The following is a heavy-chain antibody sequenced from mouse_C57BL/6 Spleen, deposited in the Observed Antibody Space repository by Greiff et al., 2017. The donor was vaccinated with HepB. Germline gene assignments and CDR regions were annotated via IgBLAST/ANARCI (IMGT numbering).Heavy chain of an antibody. CDR1: GYTFTDYN. CDR2: INPNNGGT. Sequence: EVQLQQSGPELVKPGASVKIPCKASGYTFTDYNMDWVKQSHGKSLEWIGDINPNNGGTIYNQKFKGKATLTVDKSSSTAYMELRSLTSEDTAVYYCARPHSNYLAWFAYWGQGTLVTVSA. D-gene: IGHD2-5*01. J-gene: IGHJ3*01. CDR3: ARPHSNYLAWFAY. V-gene: IGHV1-18*01.